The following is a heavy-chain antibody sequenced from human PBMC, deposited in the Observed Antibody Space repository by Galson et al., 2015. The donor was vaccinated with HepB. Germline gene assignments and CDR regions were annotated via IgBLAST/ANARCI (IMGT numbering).Heavy chain of an antibody. Sequence: QSGAEVKKPGESMRISCTGSGYTFTNYWITWVRQVPGKGLEWMGRIDPGDSYSNHNPSFEVHVTMSVDKSIDTAYLQWSSLKDSDTGVYYCARRYFTSSSCSGVHFYYCGLDVWGQGTTVTVSS. CDR3: ARRYFTSSSCSGVHFYYCGLDV. J-gene: IGHJ6*02. CDR2: IDPGDSYS. V-gene: IGHV5-10-1*01. D-gene: IGHD2-2*01. CDR1: GYTFTNYW.